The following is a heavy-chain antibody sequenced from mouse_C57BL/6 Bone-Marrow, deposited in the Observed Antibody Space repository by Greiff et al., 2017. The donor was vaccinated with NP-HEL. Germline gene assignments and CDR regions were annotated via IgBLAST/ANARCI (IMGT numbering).Heavy chain of an antibody. Sequence: QVQLQQSGAELVKPGASVKLSCKASGYTFTSYWMHWVKQRPGRGLEWIGRIDPNSGGTKYNEKFKSKATLTVDKPSSTAYMQLSSLTSEDSAVYYCARSNYGSSYLWYFDVWGTGTTVTVSS. CDR3: ARSNYGSSYLWYFDV. CDR1: GYTFTSYW. CDR2: IDPNSGGT. J-gene: IGHJ1*03. D-gene: IGHD1-1*01. V-gene: IGHV1-72*01.